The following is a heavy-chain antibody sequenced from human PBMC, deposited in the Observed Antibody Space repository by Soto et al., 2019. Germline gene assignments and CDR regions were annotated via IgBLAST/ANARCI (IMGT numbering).Heavy chain of an antibody. CDR3: VRDGIAAAGTGNWYFDL. V-gene: IGHV3-21*01. CDR1: GFTFSSYS. Sequence: GGSLRLSCAASGFTFSSYSMNWVRQAPGKGLEWVSSISSSSSYIYYADSVKGRFTISRDNAKNSLYLQMNSLRAEDTAVYYCVRDGIAAAGTGNWYFDLWGRGTLVTVSS. J-gene: IGHJ2*01. CDR2: ISSSSSYI. D-gene: IGHD6-13*01.